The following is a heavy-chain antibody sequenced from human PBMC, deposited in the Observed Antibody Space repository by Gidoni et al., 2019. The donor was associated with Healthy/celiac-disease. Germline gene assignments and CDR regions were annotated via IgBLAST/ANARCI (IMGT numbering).Heavy chain of an antibody. V-gene: IGHV1-2*02. Sequence: QVQLVQSGAEVKKPGASVKVSCKASGYTFTGYYMHWVRQAPGQGLEWMGWINPNSGGTNYALKFQGRVTMTRDTSISTAYMELSRLRSDDTAVYYCARAYCSSTSCFFGWFDPWGQGTLVTVSS. J-gene: IGHJ5*02. CDR1: GYTFTGYY. D-gene: IGHD2-2*01. CDR2: INPNSGGT. CDR3: ARAYCSSTSCFFGWFDP.